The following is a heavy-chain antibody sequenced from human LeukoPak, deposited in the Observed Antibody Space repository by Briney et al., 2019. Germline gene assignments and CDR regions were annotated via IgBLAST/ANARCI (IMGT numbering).Heavy chain of an antibody. CDR3: VRHSRVVAFDY. J-gene: IGHJ4*02. V-gene: IGHV4-61*05. CDR1: GGSISSSSYY. CDR2: IYYTGNT. D-gene: IGHD2-15*01. Sequence: KPSETLSLTCTVSGGSISSSSYYSSWIRQPPGKGLEWIGYIYYTGNTNYNPSLKSRVTISEDTSKNQVSLELSSVTAADTAVYYCVRHSRVVAFDYWGQGNLVTVSS.